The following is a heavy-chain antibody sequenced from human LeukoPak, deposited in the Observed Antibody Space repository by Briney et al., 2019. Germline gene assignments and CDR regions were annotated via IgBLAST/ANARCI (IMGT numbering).Heavy chain of an antibody. CDR3: ARDGGYDFWSGPIWGRYYYYGMDV. Sequence: GGSLRLSCAASGFTFSSYSMNWVRQAPGKGLEWVSSISSSSSYIYYADSVKGRFTISRDNAKNSLYLQMNSLRAEDTAVYYCARDGGYDFWSGPIWGRYYYYGMDVWGQGTTVTVSS. CDR1: GFTFSSYS. D-gene: IGHD3-3*01. V-gene: IGHV3-21*01. J-gene: IGHJ6*02. CDR2: ISSSSSYI.